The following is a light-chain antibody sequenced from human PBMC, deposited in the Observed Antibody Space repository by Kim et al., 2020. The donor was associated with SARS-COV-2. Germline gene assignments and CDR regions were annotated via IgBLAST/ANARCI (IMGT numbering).Light chain of an antibody. Sequence: GGKVTLSCGLSCASISNTHSASWHQQPPAQAPRTVIYNTDTRSSGVPDRFCGSIRGNKAVLTITGAQADDECDYYCALYMGVGVWVIGGGTKVSVL. V-gene: IGLV8-61*01. CDR3: ALYMGVGVWV. CDR2: NTD. CDR1: CASISNTHS. J-gene: IGLJ3*02.